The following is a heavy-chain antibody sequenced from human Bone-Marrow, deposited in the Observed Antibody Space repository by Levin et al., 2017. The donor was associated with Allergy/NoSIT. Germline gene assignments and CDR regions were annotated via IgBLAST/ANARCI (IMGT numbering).Heavy chain of an antibody. Sequence: GGSLRLSCAASGFTFSDYYMSWIRQAPGKGLEWVSYISSSGSTIYYADSVKGRFTISRDNAKNSLYLQMNSLRAEDTAVYYCARGLKMATQWVYYYYYGMDVWGQGTTVTVSS. V-gene: IGHV3-11*01. CDR1: GFTFSDYY. J-gene: IGHJ6*02. CDR3: ARGLKMATQWVYYYYYGMDV. CDR2: ISSSGSTI. D-gene: IGHD5-24*01.